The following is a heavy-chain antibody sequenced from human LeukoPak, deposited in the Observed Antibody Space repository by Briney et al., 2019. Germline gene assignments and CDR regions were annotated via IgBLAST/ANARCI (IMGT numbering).Heavy chain of an antibody. CDR1: GGSISSYY. J-gene: IGHJ5*02. CDR3: ARGPYYSINWFDP. CDR2: IYYSGST. Sequence: KASETLSLTCTVSGGSISSYYWSWIRRPPGKGLEWIGYIYYSGSTNYNPSLKSRVTISVDTSKNQFSLKLSSVTAADTAVYYCARGPYYSINWFDPWGQGTLVTVSS. V-gene: IGHV4-59*01. D-gene: IGHD2/OR15-2a*01.